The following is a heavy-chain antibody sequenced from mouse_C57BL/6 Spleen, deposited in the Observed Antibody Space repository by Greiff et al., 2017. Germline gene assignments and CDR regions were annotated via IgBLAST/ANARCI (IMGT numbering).Heavy chain of an antibody. CDR1: GYTFTDYY. CDR2: INPNNGGT. D-gene: IGHD2-1*01. CDR3: AEGIYYGNYGRDAMDY. Sequence: VQLQQSGPELVKPGASVKISCKASGYTFTDYYMNWVKQSHGKSLEWIGDINPNNGGTSYNQKFKGKATLTVDKSSSTAYMELRSLTSEDSAVYYCAEGIYYGNYGRDAMDYWGQGTSFIVSS. V-gene: IGHV1-26*01. J-gene: IGHJ4*01.